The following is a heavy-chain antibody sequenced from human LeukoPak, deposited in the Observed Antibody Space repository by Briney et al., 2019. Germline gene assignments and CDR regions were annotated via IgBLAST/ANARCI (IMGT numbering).Heavy chain of an antibody. CDR2: IASDGGAK. D-gene: IGHD6-19*01. V-gene: IGHV3-30*03. Sequence: GGSLRLSCVASGFSFSNHGMHWVSQAPGKGLEWVSVIASDGGAKFYADSVKGRFTLSRDNPKNMFFLQMNLLTVEDTAIYYCAREATWGQWYFDHWGQGTPVTVSS. CDR3: AREATWGQWYFDH. CDR1: GFSFSNHG. J-gene: IGHJ4*02.